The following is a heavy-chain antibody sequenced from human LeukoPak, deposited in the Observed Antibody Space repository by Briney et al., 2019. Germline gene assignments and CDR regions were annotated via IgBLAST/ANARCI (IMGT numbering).Heavy chain of an antibody. V-gene: IGHV1-2*02. Sequence: ASVKVSCKASGYTFTGYYMHWVRQAPGQGLEWMGWINPNSGGTKYAQKFQGRVTMTRDTYISTAYMELSRLRSDDTAVYYCATVVAAGYYFDDWGQGTLVTVSS. D-gene: IGHD2-15*01. CDR3: ATVVAAGYYFDD. CDR2: INPNSGGT. J-gene: IGHJ4*02. CDR1: GYTFTGYY.